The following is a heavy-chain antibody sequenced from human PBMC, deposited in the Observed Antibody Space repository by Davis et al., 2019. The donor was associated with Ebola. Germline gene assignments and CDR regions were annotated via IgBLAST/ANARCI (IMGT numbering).Heavy chain of an antibody. Sequence: GESLKISCAASGFTFSSYAMSWVRQALGKVLGWVSAISGSGGSTYYADSVKGRFTISRDNAKNSLYLQMNSLRAEDTAVYYCARVTGYCSGGSCYSGDAFDIWGQGTMVTVSS. D-gene: IGHD2-15*01. CDR1: GFTFSSYA. CDR2: ISGSGGST. CDR3: ARVTGYCSGGSCYSGDAFDI. V-gene: IGHV3-23*01. J-gene: IGHJ3*02.